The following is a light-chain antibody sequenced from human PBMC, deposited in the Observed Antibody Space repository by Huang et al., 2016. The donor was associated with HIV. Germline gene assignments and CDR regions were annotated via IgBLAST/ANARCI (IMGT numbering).Light chain of an antibody. Sequence: DIQMTQSPSSLSASVGDRVTITCKASQDSINHLNWYQQKPGKAPKRLIYDASNWETGVPARFRVSGSETDFTFTISSLQPEDIATYYCQQYDNLLTFGRETKVDIK. J-gene: IGKJ3*01. CDR2: DAS. V-gene: IGKV1-33*01. CDR3: QQYDNLLT. CDR1: QDSINH.